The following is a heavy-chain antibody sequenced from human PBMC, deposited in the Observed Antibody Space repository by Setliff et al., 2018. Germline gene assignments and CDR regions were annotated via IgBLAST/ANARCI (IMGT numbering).Heavy chain of an antibody. Sequence: PSETLSLTCTVSGGSIRSGNDLWSWLRQSPGKGLEWIAYISAYTGRVYYNPSLQSRAALSADTSKSQFSLRLASVTAADTAVYYCAREVIDPVSSDAFDIGGQGRMVTVSS. CDR3: AREVIDPVSSDAFDI. CDR2: ISAYTGRV. J-gene: IGHJ3*02. D-gene: IGHD4-4*01. CDR1: GGSIRSGNDL. V-gene: IGHV4-30-4*01.